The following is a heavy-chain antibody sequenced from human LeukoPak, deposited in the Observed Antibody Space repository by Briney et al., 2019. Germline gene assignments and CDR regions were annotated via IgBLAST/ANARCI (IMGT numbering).Heavy chain of an antibody. J-gene: IGHJ4*02. D-gene: IGHD1-1*01. CDR3: ARGGPQRQYDY. V-gene: IGHV3-72*01. Sequence: GGSLRLSCAASGFTFSNAWMSWVRQAPGKGLEWVGRIKNKANSYTTEYAASVKGRFTISRDDSKNSVALQMNSLKTEDTAVYYCARGGPQRQYDYWGQGALVTVSS. CDR2: IKNKANSYTT. CDR1: GFTFSNAW.